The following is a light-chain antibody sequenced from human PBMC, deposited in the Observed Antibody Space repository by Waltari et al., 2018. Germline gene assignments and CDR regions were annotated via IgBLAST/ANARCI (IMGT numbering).Light chain of an antibody. CDR1: SSDVGNYNY. Sequence: QSALTQPRSVSGSPGQSVTISCTGTSSDVGNYNYVSWYQQYPGKAPNLMIGDVYQRPSGVPDRFSGSKSGNTASLTIPGLQTEDESDYYCCSYAGTYRWVFGGGTKLTVL. CDR2: DVY. CDR3: CSYAGTYRWV. V-gene: IGLV2-11*01. J-gene: IGLJ3*02.